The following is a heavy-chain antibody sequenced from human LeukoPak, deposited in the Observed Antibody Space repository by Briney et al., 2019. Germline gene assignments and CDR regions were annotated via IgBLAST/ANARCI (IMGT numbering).Heavy chain of an antibody. J-gene: IGHJ4*02. CDR3: ARDQSLVAYSSTWFDY. V-gene: IGHV1-18*01. CDR2: ISAYNGNT. CDR1: GYTFTNYG. Sequence: ASVKVSCKTSGYTFTNYGLSWVRQAPGQGLEWMGWISAYNGNTDYAQNLQGRVTLITDTSTTTAYMELRSLGSDDTAVYYCARDQSLVAYSSTWFDYWGQGTLVTVSS. D-gene: IGHD6-13*01.